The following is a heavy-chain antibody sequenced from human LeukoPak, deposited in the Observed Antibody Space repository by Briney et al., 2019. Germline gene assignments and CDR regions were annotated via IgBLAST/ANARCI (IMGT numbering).Heavy chain of an antibody. CDR1: GFTHRSYW. J-gene: IGHJ3*02. V-gene: IGHV3-74*01. CDR3: ARDAQITMIVEGAFDI. D-gene: IGHD3-22*01. CDR2: INSDGSST. Sequence: PGGPLRLPCGASGFTHRSYWMHWVRQAPGKGLVWVSRINSDGSSTSYADSVKGRFTISRDNAKNTLYLQMNSLRAEDTAVYYCARDAQITMIVEGAFDIWGQATMVTVSS.